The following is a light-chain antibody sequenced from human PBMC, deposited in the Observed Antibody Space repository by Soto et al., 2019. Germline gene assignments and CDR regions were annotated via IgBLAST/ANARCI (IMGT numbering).Light chain of an antibody. CDR1: QSVSSN. J-gene: IGKJ3*01. CDR3: QQYNNWPRGT. V-gene: IGKV3D-15*01. CDR2: GAS. Sequence: EIVMTQSPATLSVSPGERATLSCRASQSVSSNLAWYQQRPRQAPRLLIYGASTRRPGIPARFSGSGSGTEFALTISSLQSEDFEVYYCQQYNNWPRGTFGPGTKVDIK.